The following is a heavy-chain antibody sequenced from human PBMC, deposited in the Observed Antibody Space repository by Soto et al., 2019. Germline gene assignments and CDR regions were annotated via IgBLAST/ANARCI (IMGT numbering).Heavy chain of an antibody. CDR1: GYTFTSYY. V-gene: IGHV1-46*03. D-gene: IGHD2-2*01. J-gene: IGHJ5*02. CDR3: ARGGFVVVPATAGPYNWFDP. Sequence: ASVKVSWKASGYTFTSYYMHWVRQAPGQGLEWMGIINPSGGSTSYAQKFQGRVTMTRDTSTSTVYMELSSLRSEDTAVYYCARGGFVVVPATAGPYNWFDPWGQGTLVTVSS. CDR2: INPSGGST.